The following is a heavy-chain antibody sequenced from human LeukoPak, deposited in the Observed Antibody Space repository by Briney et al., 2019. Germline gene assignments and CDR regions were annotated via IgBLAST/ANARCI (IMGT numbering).Heavy chain of an antibody. D-gene: IGHD2-2*01. CDR1: GFTFSNYA. V-gene: IGHV3-21*01. CDR3: ARDVVVVPAALPEGNYYYYYGMDV. Sequence: GGSLRLSCAASGFTFSNYAMTWVRQAPGKGLEWVSSISSSSSYIYYADSVKGRFTISRDNAKNSLYLQMNSLRAEDTAVYYCARDVVVVPAALPEGNYYYYYGMDVWGQGTTVTVSS. CDR2: ISSSSSYI. J-gene: IGHJ6*02.